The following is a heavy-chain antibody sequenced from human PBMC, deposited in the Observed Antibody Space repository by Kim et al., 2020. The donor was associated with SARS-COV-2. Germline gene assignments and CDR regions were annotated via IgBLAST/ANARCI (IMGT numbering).Heavy chain of an antibody. CDR3: ARDWSYGGIDLYYYYYGMDV. J-gene: IGHJ6*02. D-gene: IGHD1-26*01. CDR2: ITSSSSSI. CDR1: GFTFSSYS. Sequence: GGSLRLSCAASGFTFSSYSMNWVRQAAGKGLEWVSYITSSSSSIYYADSVKGRFTTSRDNAKNSLYLQMNSLRDEDTAVYYCARDWSYGGIDLYYYYYGMDVWGQGTTVTVSS. V-gene: IGHV3-48*02.